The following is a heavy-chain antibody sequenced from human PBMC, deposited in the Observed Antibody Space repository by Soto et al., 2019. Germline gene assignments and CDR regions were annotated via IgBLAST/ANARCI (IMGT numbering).Heavy chain of an antibody. J-gene: IGHJ6*02. CDR3: ASSGSTSSCPIYSYAMDV. CDR1: GDTFSTSA. D-gene: IGHD2-2*01. Sequence: QVQLVQSGAEVKKPGSSVKVSCKASGDTFSTSAISWVRQAPGQGLQWMAGIIPIFGTANYAQKVQGRVTVTADRSTSTAYLEVSNLRSEDTAMYYCASSGSTSSCPIYSYAMDVWGQGTAVTVSS. V-gene: IGHV1-69*06. CDR2: IIPIFGTA.